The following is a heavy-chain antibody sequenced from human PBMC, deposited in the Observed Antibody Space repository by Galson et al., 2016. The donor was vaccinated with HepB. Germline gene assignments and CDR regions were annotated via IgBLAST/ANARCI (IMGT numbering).Heavy chain of an antibody. V-gene: IGHV1-69*13. CDR3: AKLAFQLRMSNYNFYGLDV. CDR2: IIPRFGTP. Sequence: SVKVSCKASGGIFNNFAITWVRQAPGQGLEWMGGIIPRFGTPTYAQKFQGKVTITADESTSTAYMEMSSLSSEDTAIYYCAKLAFQLRMSNYNFYGLDVWGQGTTVTVSS. CDR1: GGIFNNFA. D-gene: IGHD3-3*02. J-gene: IGHJ6*02.